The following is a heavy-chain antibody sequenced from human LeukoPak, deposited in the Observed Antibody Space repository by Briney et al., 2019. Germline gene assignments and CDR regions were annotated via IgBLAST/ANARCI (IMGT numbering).Heavy chain of an antibody. CDR2: IIPIFGTA. J-gene: IGHJ5*02. CDR1: GGTFSSYA. V-gene: IGHV1-69*05. D-gene: IGHD2-2*01. Sequence: SVKVSCKASGGTFSSYAISWVRQAPGQGLEWMGGIIPIFGTANYAQKFQGRVTITTDESTSTAYMELSGLRSEDTAVYYCARVLVPAATWFDPWGQGTLVTVSS. CDR3: ARVLVPAATWFDP.